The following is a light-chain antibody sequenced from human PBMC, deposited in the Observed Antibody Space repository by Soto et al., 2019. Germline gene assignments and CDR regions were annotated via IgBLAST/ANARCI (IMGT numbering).Light chain of an antibody. CDR3: QEYSGNSFT. V-gene: IGKV1-5*01. CDR2: DGT. J-gene: IGKJ2*01. CDR1: QSGFIW. Sequence: DVQMTQPPSTLSASVGDQVSITGRASQSGFIWLAWYQHKPGRAHKLLIFDGTNLENGVPSMFSGGGFETEFTLTISSLQPDDFATYYCQEYSGNSFTFGQGTKLEI.